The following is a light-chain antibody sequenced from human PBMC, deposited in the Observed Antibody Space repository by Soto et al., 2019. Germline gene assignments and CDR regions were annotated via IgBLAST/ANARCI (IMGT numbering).Light chain of an antibody. CDR2: VNS. CDR1: SSNIGAGYD. V-gene: IGLV1-40*01. CDR3: QSYDSSLSAHVV. J-gene: IGLJ2*01. Sequence: QAVVTQPPSVSGAPGQRVTISCTGSSSNIGAGYDVHWYQQLPGTAPKLLIYVNSNRPSGVPDRFSGSKSGTSASLAITGLQAEDEADYYCQSYDSSLSAHVVFGGGTKLTVL.